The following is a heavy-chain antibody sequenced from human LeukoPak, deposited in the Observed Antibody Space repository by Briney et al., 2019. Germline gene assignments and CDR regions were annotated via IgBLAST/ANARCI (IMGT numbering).Heavy chain of an antibody. CDR3: ARDLPLGYCSSTSCWSGFDP. CDR2: ISSSSSTI. J-gene: IGHJ5*02. V-gene: IGHV3-48*04. CDR1: GFTFSSYS. D-gene: IGHD2-2*01. Sequence: GGSLRLSCAASGFTFSSYSMNWVRQAPGKGLEWVSYISSSSSTIYYADSVKGRFTISRDNAMNSLYLQMNSLRAEDTAVYYCARDLPLGYCSSTSCWSGFDPWGQGTLVTVSS.